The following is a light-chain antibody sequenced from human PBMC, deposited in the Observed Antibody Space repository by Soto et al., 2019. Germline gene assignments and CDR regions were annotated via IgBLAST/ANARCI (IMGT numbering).Light chain of an antibody. CDR1: SSDVGDY. CDR3: CSFAGSTTYV. CDR2: DVT. J-gene: IGLJ1*01. V-gene: IGLV2-11*01. Sequence: QSALTQPRSVSGSPGQSVTISCTGTSSDVGDYVSWYQQHPGKAPKLMIYDVTQRPSGVPDRFSGSKSGNTASLTVSGLEAEDEADYYCCSFAGSTTYVFGTGTQLTVL.